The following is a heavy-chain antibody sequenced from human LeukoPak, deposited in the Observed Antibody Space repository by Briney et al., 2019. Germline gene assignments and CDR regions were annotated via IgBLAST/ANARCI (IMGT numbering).Heavy chain of an antibody. J-gene: IGHJ4*02. CDR3: ARGADHGGTYYPD. CDR1: GFRFSNSW. Sequence: GGSLRLSCAASGFRFSNSWMYWVRQGPGKGPVWVSRMKTDGTRIEYADSVKGRFTISRDNAKNTLFLQMSSLRVEDTAVYYCARGADHGGTYYPDWGQGTRVTVSS. V-gene: IGHV3-74*01. CDR2: MKTDGTRI. D-gene: IGHD3-10*01.